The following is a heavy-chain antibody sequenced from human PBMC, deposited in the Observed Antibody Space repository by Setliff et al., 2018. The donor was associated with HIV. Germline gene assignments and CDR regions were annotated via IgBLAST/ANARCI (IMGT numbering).Heavy chain of an antibody. D-gene: IGHD6-25*01. Sequence: GASVKVSCKVSGYTLTELSRHWVRQAPGKGLEWIGSFDPQDDETIYAQNFQCRVTMTEDTSTDTAYMELSSLRSEDTAVYYCVTQRGSGSDPFDIWGPGTMVTVSS. CDR2: FDPQDDET. CDR1: GYTLTELS. CDR3: VTQRGSGSDPFDI. V-gene: IGHV1-24*01. J-gene: IGHJ3*02.